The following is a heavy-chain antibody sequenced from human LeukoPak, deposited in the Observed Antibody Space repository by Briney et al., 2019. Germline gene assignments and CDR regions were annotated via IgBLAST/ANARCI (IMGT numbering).Heavy chain of an antibody. Sequence: PGGSLRLSCAASGFTFSSYEMNWVRQAPGKGLEWVSYISSSGGTIYYADSVKGRFTISRDNAKKSLYLQMNSLRAEDTAVYYCAGKLRSGRGGFFDYWGQGTLVTVSS. D-gene: IGHD5-12*01. V-gene: IGHV3-48*03. CDR1: GFTFSSYE. J-gene: IGHJ4*02. CDR3: AGKLRSGRGGFFDY. CDR2: ISSSGGTI.